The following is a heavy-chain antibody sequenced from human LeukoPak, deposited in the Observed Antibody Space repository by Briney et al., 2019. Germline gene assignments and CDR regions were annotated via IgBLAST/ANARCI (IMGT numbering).Heavy chain of an antibody. J-gene: IGHJ5*02. Sequence: SETLSLTCTVSGGSISSYYWSWIRQPPGKGLEWIGYIYYSGSTNYNPSLKSRVTISVDTSKNQFSLKLSSVTAADTAVYYCARRAQGYYVSSGYLNWFDPWGQGTLVTVSS. CDR1: GGSISSYY. CDR3: ARRAQGYYVSSGYLNWFDP. V-gene: IGHV4-59*08. D-gene: IGHD3-22*01. CDR2: IYYSGST.